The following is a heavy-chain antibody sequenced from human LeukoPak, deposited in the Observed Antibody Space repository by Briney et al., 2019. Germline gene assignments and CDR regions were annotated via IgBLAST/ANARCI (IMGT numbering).Heavy chain of an antibody. CDR2: IYHSGST. V-gene: IGHV4-4*02. Sequence: PSGTLSLTCAVSGGSISRSNWWSWVRQPPGKGLEWIGEIYHSGSTNYNPSLKSRVTISVDKSKNQFSLKLSSVTAADTAVYYCASGVATSPSIYFDYWGQGTLVTVSS. CDR1: GGSISRSNW. D-gene: IGHD5-12*01. CDR3: ASGVATSPSIYFDY. J-gene: IGHJ4*02.